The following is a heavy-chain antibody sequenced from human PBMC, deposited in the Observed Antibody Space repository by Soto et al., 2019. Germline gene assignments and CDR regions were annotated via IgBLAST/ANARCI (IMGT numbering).Heavy chain of an antibody. D-gene: IGHD6-19*01. CDR1: GDSVSNNSAA. CDR3: AREGLVLGTLNWFDP. V-gene: IGHV6-1*01. J-gene: IGHJ5*02. Sequence: PSQTLSLTCVISGDSVSNNSAAWNWIRQSPSRGLEWLGRTYYRSKWYNDYAVSVKSRITINPDTSKNQFSLQLNSVTPEDTAVYSCAREGLVLGTLNWFDPWGKGTLVTVSS. CDR2: TYYRSKWYN.